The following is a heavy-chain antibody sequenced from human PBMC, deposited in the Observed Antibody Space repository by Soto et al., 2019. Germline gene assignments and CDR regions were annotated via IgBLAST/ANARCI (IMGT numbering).Heavy chain of an antibody. D-gene: IGHD3-3*01. CDR3: AKGSSHYDFWSGYYTHFDY. CDR1: GFTFSSYA. J-gene: IGHJ4*02. Sequence: PGGSLRLSCAASGFTFSSYAMSWVRQAPGKGLEWVSAISGSGGSTYYADSVKGRFTISRDNSKNTLYLQMNSLRAEDTAVYYCAKGSSHYDFWSGYYTHFDYWGQGTLVTVSS. V-gene: IGHV3-23*01. CDR2: ISGSGGST.